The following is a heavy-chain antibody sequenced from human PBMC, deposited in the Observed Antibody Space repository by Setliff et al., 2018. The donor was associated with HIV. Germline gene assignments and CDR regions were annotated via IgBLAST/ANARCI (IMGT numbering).Heavy chain of an antibody. Sequence: PSETLSLTCTVSGGSISSGFYYWNWIRQHPGKGLEWIGYIYYSGSTYYSPSLKSRLSMSVDTSKNQFSLKLTSVTAADTAVYYCARDGRDVHYWGQGTLVTVSS. V-gene: IGHV4-31*03. CDR1: GGSISSGFYY. J-gene: IGHJ4*02. CDR3: ARDGRDVHY. CDR2: IYYSGST.